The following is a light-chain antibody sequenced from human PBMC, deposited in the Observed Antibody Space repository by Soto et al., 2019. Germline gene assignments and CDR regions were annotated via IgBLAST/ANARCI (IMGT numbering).Light chain of an antibody. Sequence: DIQLTQSPSFLSASIGDKVTITCRASQGISNLLAWYQQKPGEAPKLMIHTASTLKSGVPSRCSGSGSGEELSIKISGLQPEDFARYYSKQRRNHPFTFGQGTRLDIK. CDR2: TAS. J-gene: IGKJ5*01. CDR1: QGISNL. V-gene: IGKV1-9*01. CDR3: KQRRNHPFT.